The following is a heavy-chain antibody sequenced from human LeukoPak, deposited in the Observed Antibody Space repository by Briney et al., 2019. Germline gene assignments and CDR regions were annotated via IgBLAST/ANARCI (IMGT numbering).Heavy chain of an antibody. J-gene: IGHJ4*02. D-gene: IGHD5-12*01. V-gene: IGHV1-69*01. CDR2: IIPIFGTA. CDR1: GGTFSSYA. Sequence: GSSVKVSCKASGGTFSSYAISWVRQAPGQGLEWMGGIIPIFGTANYAQKFQGRVTITADESTSTAYMELSSLRSEDTAMCYCARIPYSGYEYRGFAYWGQGTLVTVSS. CDR3: ARIPYSGYEYRGFAY.